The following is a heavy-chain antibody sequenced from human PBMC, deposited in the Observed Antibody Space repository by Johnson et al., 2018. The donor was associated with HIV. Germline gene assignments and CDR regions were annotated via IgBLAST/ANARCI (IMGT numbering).Heavy chain of an antibody. CDR2: ISYDGSNK. J-gene: IGHJ3*02. CDR3: ARDPAAAALRAFDI. Sequence: QVQLVESGGGVVQPGRSLRLSCAASGFTFSSYAMHWVRQAPGKGLEWVAIISYDGSNKYYADSVKGRFTISRDKNTLYLQMKSLRAEDTAVYYCARDPAAAALRAFDIWGQGTMVTVSS. CDR1: GFTFSSYA. V-gene: IGHV3-30-3*01. D-gene: IGHD6-13*01.